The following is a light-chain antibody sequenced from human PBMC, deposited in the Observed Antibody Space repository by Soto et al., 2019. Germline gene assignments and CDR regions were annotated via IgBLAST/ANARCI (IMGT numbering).Light chain of an antibody. Sequence: ESVLTQSPGTLSLTSGERATLSCRASQSISGTYLAWYQQKPGQAPRLLIYSASTRATGIPDRFSGSGSGTDFTLTISRLEPEDFAVYYCQHYGTSPSTFGRGTKVDIK. CDR1: QSISGTY. CDR2: SAS. CDR3: QHYGTSPST. V-gene: IGKV3-20*01. J-gene: IGKJ1*01.